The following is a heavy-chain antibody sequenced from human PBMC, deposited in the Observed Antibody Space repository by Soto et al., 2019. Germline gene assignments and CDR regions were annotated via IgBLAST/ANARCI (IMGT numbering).Heavy chain of an antibody. D-gene: IGHD2-15*01. Sequence: QVQLVESGGGVVQPGRSLRLSCAASGFTFSSYGMHWVRQAPGKGLEWVAVISYDGSNKYYADSVKGRFTISRDNSKNTLYLQMNSLRAEDTAVYYCAKDPREDIVVVVADPPNACDIWGQGTMVTVSS. V-gene: IGHV3-30*18. CDR1: GFTFSSYG. CDR3: AKDPREDIVVVVADPPNACDI. J-gene: IGHJ3*02. CDR2: ISYDGSNK.